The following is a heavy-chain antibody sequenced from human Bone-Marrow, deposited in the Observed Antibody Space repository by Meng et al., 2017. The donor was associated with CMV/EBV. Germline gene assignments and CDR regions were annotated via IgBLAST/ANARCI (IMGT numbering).Heavy chain of an antibody. D-gene: IGHD3-3*01. J-gene: IGHJ4*02. V-gene: IGHV3-23*01. CDR1: GFSLSLYS. CDR3: ARSHDFWSGLPLDY. Sequence: GGSLRLSCAASGFSLSLYSMNWVRHAPGKGLEWVSAISGSGGSTYYADSVKGRFTISRDNSKNTLYLQMNSLRAEDTAVYYCARSHDFWSGLPLDYWGQGTLVTVSS. CDR2: ISGSGGST.